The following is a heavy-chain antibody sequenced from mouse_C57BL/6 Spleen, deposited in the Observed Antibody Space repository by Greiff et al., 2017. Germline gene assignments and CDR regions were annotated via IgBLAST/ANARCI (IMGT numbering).Heavy chain of an antibody. CDR1: GYAFSSSW. V-gene: IGHV1-82*01. CDR2: IYPGDGDT. J-gene: IGHJ2*01. Sequence: QVQLQQSGPELVKPGASVKISCKASGYAFSSSWMNWVKQRPGKGLEWIGRIYPGDGDTNYNGKFKGKATLTADKSSSTAYMQLIRLPSEDSAVYFCTSGFYLDYWGKGTTLTVSS. CDR3: TSGFYLDY.